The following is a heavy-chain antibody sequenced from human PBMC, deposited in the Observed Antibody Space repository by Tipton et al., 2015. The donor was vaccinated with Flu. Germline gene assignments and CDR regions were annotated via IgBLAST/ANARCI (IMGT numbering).Heavy chain of an antibody. CDR1: GGSVSRDGYY. D-gene: IGHD2-21*02. J-gene: IGHJ5*02. CDR3: ARWARATPYCGADCFST. V-gene: IGHV4-31*03. Sequence: TLSLTCTVSGGSVSRDGYYWGWVRQLPGKGLQWIGFIFNDAYTYYSPSFESRITISMDTSKNQFSLEMTSMTDADTAVYYCARWARATPYCGADCFSTWGQGMLVTVS. CDR2: IFNDAYT.